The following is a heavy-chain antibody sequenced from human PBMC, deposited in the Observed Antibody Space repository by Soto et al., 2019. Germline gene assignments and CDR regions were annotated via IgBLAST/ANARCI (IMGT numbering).Heavy chain of an antibody. J-gene: IGHJ4*02. CDR1: GFTFSSYA. CDR2: ISGSGGST. V-gene: IGHV3-23*01. D-gene: IGHD6-19*01. Sequence: PGGSLRLSCAASGFTFSSYAMSWVRQAPGKGLEWVSAISGSGGSTYCADSVKGRFTISRDNSKNTLYLQMNSLRAEDTAVYYCAKASSQQWLAPYFDYWGQGTLVTVSS. CDR3: AKASSQQWLAPYFDY.